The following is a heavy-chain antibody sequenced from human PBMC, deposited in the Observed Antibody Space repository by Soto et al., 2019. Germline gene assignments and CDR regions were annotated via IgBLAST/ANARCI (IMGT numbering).Heavy chain of an antibody. J-gene: IGHJ4*02. CDR1: GGSISNYY. Sequence: QVQLQESGPGLVKPSETLSLTCTVSGGSISNYYWSWVRQPPGKGLEWIGYIYDSGSTNYNPSLKSRVTISVDTSKHQFSLRLTSVTAADTAVYYCAAAPRYWCQGTLVTVSS. CDR2: IYDSGST. D-gene: IGHD2-15*01. CDR3: AAAPRY. V-gene: IGHV4-59*01.